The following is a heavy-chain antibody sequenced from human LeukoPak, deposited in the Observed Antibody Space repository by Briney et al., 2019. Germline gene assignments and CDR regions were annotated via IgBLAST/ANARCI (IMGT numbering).Heavy chain of an antibody. CDR1: GYSFSFYW. J-gene: IGHJ4*02. Sequence: GGSLRLSCAASGYSFSFYWMHWVRHAPGKGPVWVSRIKTDGSIADYADSVKGRFTISRDNAKNTLYLQMNSLRAEDTAVYYCAKDAHTFYGDKRGFDYWGQGTLVTASS. V-gene: IGHV3-74*01. CDR2: IKTDGSIA. CDR3: AKDAHTFYGDKRGFDY. D-gene: IGHD4-17*01.